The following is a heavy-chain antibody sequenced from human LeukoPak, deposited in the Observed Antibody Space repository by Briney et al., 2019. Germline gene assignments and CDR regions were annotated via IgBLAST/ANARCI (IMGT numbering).Heavy chain of an antibody. CDR2: IYYSGST. J-gene: IGHJ4*02. D-gene: IGHD1-26*01. Sequence: SETLSLTCTVSSGSISTSNYYWGWVRQPPGKALEWIGSIYYSGSTYYNPSLKSRVTISVDTSKNQFSLKLSSVTAEDTAVYYCARSIYSAYFDYWGQGTLVTVSS. CDR3: ARSIYSAYFDY. V-gene: IGHV4-39*07. CDR1: SGSISTSNYY.